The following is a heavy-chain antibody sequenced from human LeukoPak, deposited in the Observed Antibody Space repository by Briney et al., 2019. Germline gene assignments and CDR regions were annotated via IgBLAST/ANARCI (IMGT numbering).Heavy chain of an antibody. V-gene: IGHV3-30*18. J-gene: IGHJ4*02. Sequence: PGGSLRLSCAASGFTFSSYGMHWVRQAPGKGLEWVAVISYDGSNKYYADSVKGRFTISRDNSKNTLYLQMNSLRAEDTAVYYCAKPVGVMAYFDYWGQGTLVTVS. CDR3: AKPVGVMAYFDY. CDR1: GFTFSSYG. CDR2: ISYDGSNK. D-gene: IGHD3-10*01.